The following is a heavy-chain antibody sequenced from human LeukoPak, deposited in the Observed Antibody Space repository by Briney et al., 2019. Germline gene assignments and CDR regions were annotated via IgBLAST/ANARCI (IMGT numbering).Heavy chain of an antibody. CDR3: ARVTAHNHDY. J-gene: IGHJ4*02. CDR2: ISSTGSTI. Sequence: PRGSLRLSCAASGFTFSSYEMNWVRQAPGKGLEWVSYISSTGSTIYYADSVKGRFTISRDNARNSLYLQMNSLRAEDTAVYYCARVTAHNHDYWGQGTLVTVSS. V-gene: IGHV3-48*03. D-gene: IGHD2-21*02. CDR1: GFTFSSYE.